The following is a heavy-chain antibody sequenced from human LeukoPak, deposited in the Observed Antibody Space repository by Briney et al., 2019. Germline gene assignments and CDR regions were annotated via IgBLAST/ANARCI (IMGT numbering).Heavy chain of an antibody. J-gene: IGHJ4*02. D-gene: IGHD4-23*01. CDR1: GFTFSSYG. CDR2: ISYDGSNK. CDR3: AKAVAPIYGGDY. Sequence: GGSLRLSCAASGFTFSSYGMHWVRQAPGKGLEWAAVISYDGSNKYYADSVKGRFTISRDNSKNTLYLQMNRLRAEDTAVYYCAKAVAPIYGGDYWGQGTLVTVSS. V-gene: IGHV3-30*18.